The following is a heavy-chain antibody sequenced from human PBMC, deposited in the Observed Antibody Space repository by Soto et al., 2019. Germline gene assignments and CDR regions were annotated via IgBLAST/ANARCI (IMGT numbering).Heavy chain of an antibody. V-gene: IGHV4-31*03. CDR2: IYYSGTT. Sequence: TLSLTCTVSGGSINSGDYYWSWIRQPPGKGLEWIGNIYYSGTTYYNPSLKNRLAISVDTSKNQFSLKLTSVTAADTALYYCARVDRSLIAVLHWGQGSLVTVS. CDR1: GGSINSGDYY. CDR3: ARVDRSLIAVLH. D-gene: IGHD6-19*01. J-gene: IGHJ1*01.